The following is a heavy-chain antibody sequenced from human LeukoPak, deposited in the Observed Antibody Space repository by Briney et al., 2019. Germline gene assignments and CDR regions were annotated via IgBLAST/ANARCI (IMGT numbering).Heavy chain of an antibody. CDR3: ARDRGRGLAAAGTLIDY. V-gene: IGHV1-2*02. CDR2: INPNSGGT. Sequence: GASVKVSCKASGYTFTGYYMHWVRQAPGQGLEWMGWINPNSGGTNYAQKSQGRVTMTRDTSISTAYMELSRLRSDDTAVYYCARDRGRGLAAAGTLIDYWGQGTLVTVSS. CDR1: GYTFTGYY. J-gene: IGHJ4*02. D-gene: IGHD6-13*01.